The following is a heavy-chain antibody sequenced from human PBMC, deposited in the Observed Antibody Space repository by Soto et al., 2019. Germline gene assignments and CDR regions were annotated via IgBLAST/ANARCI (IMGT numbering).Heavy chain of an antibody. CDR2: ISYDGNNK. CDR1: GFTFSTYG. V-gene: IGHV3-30*18. D-gene: IGHD6-19*01. J-gene: IGHJ4*02. CDR3: AKGVGGGAGGVAGQLDYFDH. Sequence: GGSLRLSCAASGFTFSTYGMHWVRQAPGKGLEWVAVISYDGNNKYFAHSVKGRFTISRDNSENTLSLHMNSLRTEDTAVYYCAKGVGGGAGGVAGQLDYFDHWGQGTLVTVSS.